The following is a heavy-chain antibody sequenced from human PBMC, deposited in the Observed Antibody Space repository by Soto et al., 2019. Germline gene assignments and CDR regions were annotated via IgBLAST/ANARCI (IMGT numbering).Heavy chain of an antibody. V-gene: IGHV4-59*01. J-gene: IGHJ4*02. CDR2: IYYSGST. CDR3: ARGSAAITVD. D-gene: IGHD6-25*01. Sequence: QVQLQESGPGLAKPSETLSLTCTVSGGSISSYYWSWIRQPPGKGLEWIWYIYYSGSTNYKPSFKSRVIIAVDTSKKQSPPKLSSVTAADTAVYYCARGSAAITVDRGQGTLVSVSS. CDR1: GGSISSYY.